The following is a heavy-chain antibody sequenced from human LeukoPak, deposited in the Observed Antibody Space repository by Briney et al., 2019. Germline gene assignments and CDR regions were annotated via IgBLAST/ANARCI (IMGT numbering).Heavy chain of an antibody. CDR3: AREGLNLRFLEFAGYYYYYMDV. Sequence: ASVKVSCKASGYTFTSYYMHWVRQAPGQGLEWMGIINPSGGSTSYAQKFQGRVTMTRDTSTSTVYMELSSLRSEDTAVYYCAREGLNLRFLEFAGYYYYYMDVWGKGTTVTVSS. V-gene: IGHV1-46*01. CDR2: INPSGGST. J-gene: IGHJ6*03. CDR1: GYTFTSYY. D-gene: IGHD3-3*01.